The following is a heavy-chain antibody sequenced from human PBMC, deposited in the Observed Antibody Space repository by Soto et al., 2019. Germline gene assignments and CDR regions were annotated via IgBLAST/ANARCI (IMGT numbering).Heavy chain of an antibody. J-gene: IGHJ5*02. Sequence: QVQLQESGPGLVEPSQTLSLVCSVSGDPLSYGGYYWSWGRQSPGKALEWIGFVYHTGATYYHPSLGSRVTMAVDMSKDEFSVKLTSVTAADTATYDCAREGHSSWEWLDPWGQGILVTVSS. CDR3: AREGHSSWEWLDP. V-gene: IGHV4-31*03. CDR1: GDPLSYGGYY. CDR2: VYHTGAT. D-gene: IGHD1-26*01.